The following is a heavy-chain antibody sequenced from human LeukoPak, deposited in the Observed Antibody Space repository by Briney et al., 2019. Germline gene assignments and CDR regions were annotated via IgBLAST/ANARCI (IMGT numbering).Heavy chain of an antibody. CDR1: GYTFTGYY. Sequence: ASVKVSCKASGYTFTGYYMHWVRQAPGQGLEWMGWISAYNGNTNYAQKLQGRVTMTTDTSTSTAYMELRSLRSDDTAVYYCARVRPQLWTTDYWGQGTLVTVSS. V-gene: IGHV1-18*04. CDR3: ARVRPQLWTTDY. D-gene: IGHD5-18*01. CDR2: ISAYNGNT. J-gene: IGHJ4*02.